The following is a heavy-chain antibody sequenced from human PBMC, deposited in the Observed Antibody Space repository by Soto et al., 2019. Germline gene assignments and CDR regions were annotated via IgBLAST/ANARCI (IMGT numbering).Heavy chain of an antibody. V-gene: IGHV3-23*01. J-gene: IGHJ6*02. CDR1: GFTFSSYA. D-gene: IGHD4-17*01. CDR2: ISGSGGST. Sequence: GGSLRLSCAASGFTFSSYAMSWVRQAPGKGLEWVSAISGSGGSTYYADSVKGRFTISRDNSKNTLYLQMNSLRAEDTAVYYCATDYGDYGWEGYYYGMDVWGQGTTVTVSS. CDR3: ATDYGDYGWEGYYYGMDV.